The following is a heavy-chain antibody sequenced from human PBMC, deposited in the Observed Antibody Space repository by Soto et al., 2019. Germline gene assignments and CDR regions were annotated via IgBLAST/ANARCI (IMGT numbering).Heavy chain of an antibody. J-gene: IGHJ4*02. Sequence: QVQLQESGPGLVKPSETLSLTCTVSGGSVSSGSYYWSWIRQHPGKGLEWIGYIYYSGSTNYNPSLKIRVTISVDTSKNQFSLKQSSVIAADKAVYYWANYPTMVTSDYWGQGTLVTVSS. CDR1: GGSVSSGSYY. V-gene: IGHV4-61*01. D-gene: IGHD4-17*01. CDR3: ANYPTMVTSDY. CDR2: IYYSGST.